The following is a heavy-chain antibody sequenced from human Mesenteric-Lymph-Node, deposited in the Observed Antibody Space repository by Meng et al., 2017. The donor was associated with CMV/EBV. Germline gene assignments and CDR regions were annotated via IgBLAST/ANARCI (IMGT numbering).Heavy chain of an antibody. CDR3: ARAFIYSYGYDAFDI. Sequence: SETLSLTCTVSGGSISGGDYYWSWIRQPPGKGLEWIGYIHYSGNTYYNPSLKSRFAMSVDTSKNQFSLKLSSVTAADTAVYYCARAFIYSYGYDAFDIWGQGTMVTVSS. J-gene: IGHJ3*02. CDR2: IHYSGNT. V-gene: IGHV4-30-4*08. CDR1: GGSISGGDYY. D-gene: IGHD5-18*01.